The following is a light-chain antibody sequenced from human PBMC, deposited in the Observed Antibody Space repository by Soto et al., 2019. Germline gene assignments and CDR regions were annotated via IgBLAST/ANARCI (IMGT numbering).Light chain of an antibody. CDR1: QSIGDS. V-gene: IGKV1-5*01. J-gene: IGKJ1*01. Sequence: DIQMTQSPSTLSASVGDRVTITCRASQSIGDSLAWYQQKPGKAPYLLISDVSSLERGVPSRFSGSGSGTECTLTISSMQPDAFATFYCQQYNGYSRTFGQGTKVEI. CDR2: DVS. CDR3: QQYNGYSRT.